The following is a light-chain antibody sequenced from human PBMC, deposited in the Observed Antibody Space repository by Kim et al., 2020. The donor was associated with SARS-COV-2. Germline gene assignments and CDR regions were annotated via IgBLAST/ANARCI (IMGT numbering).Light chain of an antibody. J-gene: IGKJ2*01. CDR3: QQYGDSPYT. Sequence: LSAGERVPLSCRASQSVSNSYLAWHQQKPGQAPRLLIYDASSRATGIPDRFSGSGSGTDFPLTISRLEPEDFAVYYCQQYGDSPYTFGQGTKLEIK. CDR2: DAS. V-gene: IGKV3-20*01. CDR1: QSVSNSY.